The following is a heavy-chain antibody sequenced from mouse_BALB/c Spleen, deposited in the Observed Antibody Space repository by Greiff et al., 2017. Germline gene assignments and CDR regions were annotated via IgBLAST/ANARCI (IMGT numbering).Heavy chain of an antibody. D-gene: IGHD1-1*01. CDR2: ISYDGSN. V-gene: IGHV3-6*02. Sequence: ESGPGLVKPSQSLSLTCSVTGYSITSGYYWNWLRQFPGNKLEWMGYISYDGSNNYNPSLKNRISITRDTSKNQFFLKLNSVTTEDTATYYCARDYYGSSYWYFDVWGAGTTVTVSS. J-gene: IGHJ1*01. CDR3: ARDYYGSSYWYFDV. CDR1: GYSITSGYY.